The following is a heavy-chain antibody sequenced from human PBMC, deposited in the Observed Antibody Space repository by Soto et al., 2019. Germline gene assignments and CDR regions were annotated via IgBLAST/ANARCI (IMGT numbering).Heavy chain of an antibody. D-gene: IGHD3-16*01. CDR3: ARWGTRGGLAV. CDR2: TAYDGGNN. V-gene: IGHV3-33*05. J-gene: IGHJ4*02. Sequence: QVQLVESGGGVVQPGTSLRLSCVGSGVTFRSYVIHWVRQAPGKGLEWVAMTAYDGGNNFYGDAVKGRFTISRDHSRKTVELPMDSLRLEDTAMYYCARWGTRGGLAVWGQGTLVSVSS. CDR1: GVTFRSYV.